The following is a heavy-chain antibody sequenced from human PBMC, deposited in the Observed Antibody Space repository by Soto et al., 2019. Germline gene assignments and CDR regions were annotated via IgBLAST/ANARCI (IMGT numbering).Heavy chain of an antibody. V-gene: IGHV3-7*01. D-gene: IGHD6-13*01. Sequence: EVQLVESGGGLVHPGGSLGLSCAASGFTFSSHWMSWVRQAPGKGLEWVANIRQDGREEKYLDSVKGRFTLSRDNAKNSLYLQMNGLRVEDTAVYYCAKSEGYSFDIRGQGTVVTVSS. CDR1: GFTFSSHW. CDR3: AKSEGYSFDI. CDR2: IRQDGREE. J-gene: IGHJ3*02.